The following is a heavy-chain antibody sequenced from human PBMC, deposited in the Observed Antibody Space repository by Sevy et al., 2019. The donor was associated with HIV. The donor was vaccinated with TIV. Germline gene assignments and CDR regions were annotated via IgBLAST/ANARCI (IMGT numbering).Heavy chain of an antibody. D-gene: IGHD3-3*01. CDR2: ISFDGSYK. CDR1: AFTFSTYG. V-gene: IGHV3-30*03. J-gene: IGHJ6*02. Sequence: GGSLRLSCVASAFTFSTYGMHWVRQAPGKGLEWVSVISFDGSYKYYADSVKGRCTVSRDNSKNTLNLQMNSLRAEDTAVYYFARDLRPHLLYSDFWSGYSGMDVWGQGTTVTVSS. CDR3: ARDLRPHLLYSDFWSGYSGMDV.